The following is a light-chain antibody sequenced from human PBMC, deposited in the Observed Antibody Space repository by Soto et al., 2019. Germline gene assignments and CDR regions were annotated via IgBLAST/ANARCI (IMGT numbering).Light chain of an antibody. CDR2: GAS. CDR3: QQLDSYPLT. CDR1: QGISSF. V-gene: IGKV1-9*01. Sequence: IQLTQSPSSLSASVRDRVTITCRASQGISSFLAWFQQKPGKAPKLLISGASTLQSGVPSRFSGRGSGTDFTLTISNLQPEDIATYYCQQLDSYPLTFGGGTKVQIK. J-gene: IGKJ4*01.